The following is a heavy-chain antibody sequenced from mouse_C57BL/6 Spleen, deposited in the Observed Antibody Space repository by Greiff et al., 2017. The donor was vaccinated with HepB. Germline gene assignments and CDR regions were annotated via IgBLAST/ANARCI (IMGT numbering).Heavy chain of an antibody. J-gene: IGHJ1*03. CDR1: GYTFTSYW. Sequence: QVQLQQPGAELVKPGASVKLSCKASGYTFTSYWMHWVKQRPGQGLEWIGMIHPNSGSTNYNEKFKSKATLTVDKSSSTAYMQLSSLTSEDSAVYYCARSVPEGYFDVWGTGTTVTVSS. CDR3: ARSVPEGYFDV. V-gene: IGHV1-64*01. D-gene: IGHD1-1*01. CDR2: IHPNSGST.